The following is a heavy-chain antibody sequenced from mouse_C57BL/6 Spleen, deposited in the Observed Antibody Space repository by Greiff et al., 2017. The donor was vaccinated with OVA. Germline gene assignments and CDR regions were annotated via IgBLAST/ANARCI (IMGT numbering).Heavy chain of an antibody. CDR2: IDPENGDT. CDR1: GFTITDDY. Sequence: VQLQQSGAELVRPGASVKLSCTASGFTITDDYMHWVKQRPEQGLEWIGWIDPENGDTEYASKFQGKATITADTSSNTAYLQLSSLTSEDTAVYYCTTDYYGSSWGQGTSVTVSS. CDR3: TTDYYGSS. J-gene: IGHJ4*01. D-gene: IGHD1-1*01. V-gene: IGHV14-4*01.